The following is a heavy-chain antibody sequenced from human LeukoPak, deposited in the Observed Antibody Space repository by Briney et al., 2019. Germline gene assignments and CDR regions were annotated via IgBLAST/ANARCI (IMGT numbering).Heavy chain of an antibody. CDR3: AREGYCSGGSCLNWFGS. D-gene: IGHD2-15*01. CDR2: IYYSEST. CDR1: GGSITSYY. V-gene: IGHV4-59*12. Sequence: PSETLSLTCTVSGGSITSYYWSWIRQPPGKGLEWIGYIYYSESTNYNPSLKSRVTMSVDTSKNQFSLKLSSVTAADTAVYYCAREGYCSGGSCLNWFGSWGQGTLVTVSS. J-gene: IGHJ5*01.